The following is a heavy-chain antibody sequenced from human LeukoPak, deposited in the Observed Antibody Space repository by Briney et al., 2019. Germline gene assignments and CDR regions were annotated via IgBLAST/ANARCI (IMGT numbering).Heavy chain of an antibody. V-gene: IGHV4-34*01. Sequence: SETLSLTCAVYGGSFSGYYWSWIRQPPGKGLEWIGEINHSGSTNYNPSLKSRVTISVDTSKNQFSLKLSSVTAADTAVYYCARAGRAVAGTWGQGTLVTVSS. CDR3: ARAGRAVAGT. CDR2: INHSGST. D-gene: IGHD6-19*01. CDR1: GGSFSGYY. J-gene: IGHJ4*02.